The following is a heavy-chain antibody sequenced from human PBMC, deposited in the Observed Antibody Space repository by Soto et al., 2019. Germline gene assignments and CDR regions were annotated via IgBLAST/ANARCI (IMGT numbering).Heavy chain of an antibody. CDR1: GFTFSSYD. Sequence: EVQLVESGGGLVQPGGSLRLSCAASGFTFSSYDMHWVRQATGKGLEWVSAIGTAGDTYYPGSVKGRFTISRENAKNSLYLQMNSLRAGDTAVYYCARDLGSVGAFDIWGQGTMVTVSS. J-gene: IGHJ3*02. CDR3: ARDLGSVGAFDI. D-gene: IGHD3-16*01. V-gene: IGHV3-13*01. CDR2: IGTAGDT.